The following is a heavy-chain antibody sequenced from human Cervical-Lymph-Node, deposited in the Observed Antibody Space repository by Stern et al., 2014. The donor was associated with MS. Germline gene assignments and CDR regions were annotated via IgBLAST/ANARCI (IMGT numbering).Heavy chain of an antibody. CDR3: ARDCRLRYFDNYGMDV. V-gene: IGHV4-61*02. J-gene: IGHJ6*02. Sequence: QVQLQESGPGLVKPSQTLSLTCTVSGGSISSGSYYWSWIRQPAGKGLAWTGGIDPSGTPNSTPPIKRRVTISVATSKTLFPLKLSFVTAADTAVYYCARDCRLRYFDNYGMDVWGQGTTVTVSS. CDR2: IDPSGTP. D-gene: IGHD3-9*01. CDR1: GGSISSGSYY.